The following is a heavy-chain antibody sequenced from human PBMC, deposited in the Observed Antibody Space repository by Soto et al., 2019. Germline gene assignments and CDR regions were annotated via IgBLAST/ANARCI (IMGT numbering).Heavy chain of an antibody. D-gene: IGHD3-10*01. Sequence: QVQLVESGGGVVQPGRSLRLSCAASGFTFSNYGMHWVRQAPGKGLEWVAVIWYDGSNKYYADSVKGRFTISRDNSKNTLYLQMNSLRAEDTAVYYCARTPTYGSGFIDYWGQGTLVTVSS. V-gene: IGHV3-33*01. J-gene: IGHJ4*02. CDR2: IWYDGSNK. CDR1: GFTFSNYG. CDR3: ARTPTYGSGFIDY.